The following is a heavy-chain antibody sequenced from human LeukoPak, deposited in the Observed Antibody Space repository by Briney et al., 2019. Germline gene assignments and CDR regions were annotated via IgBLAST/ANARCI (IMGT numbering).Heavy chain of an antibody. V-gene: IGHV3-13*01. CDR1: GFTFSTYD. J-gene: IGHJ4*02. CDR3: ARGANGASGYPFDY. D-gene: IGHD3-22*01. CDR2: IRTAGDE. Sequence: QPGGSPRLSCAASGFTFSTYDMHWVRQATGRGLEWVSGIRTAGDEYYPGSVKGRFSVSRENAKNSLHPQMNSLRAGDTAVYYCARGANGASGYPFDYWGQGTLVTVSS.